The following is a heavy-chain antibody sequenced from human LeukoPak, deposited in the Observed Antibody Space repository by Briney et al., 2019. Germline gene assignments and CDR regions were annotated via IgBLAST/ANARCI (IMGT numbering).Heavy chain of an antibody. CDR3: ATDQPRYSGSYPFDY. Sequence: GGSLRLSCTASGLTMSKAWMSWVRQGPGQGLEWVGRIKSEGEGGTTDYAAPVRGRFTISSDDSENRLYLQMNSLKTEDTAVYYCATDQPRYSGSYPFDYWGQGTLVTVSS. V-gene: IGHV3-15*01. D-gene: IGHD1-26*01. CDR1: GLTMSKAW. CDR2: IKSEGEGGTT. J-gene: IGHJ4*02.